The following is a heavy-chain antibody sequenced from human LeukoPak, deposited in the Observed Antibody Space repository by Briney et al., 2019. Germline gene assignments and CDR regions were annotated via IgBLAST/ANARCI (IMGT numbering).Heavy chain of an antibody. CDR3: ARGRQRYCSGGSCYDTYYFDY. V-gene: IGHV1-8*03. CDR1: GYTFTSYD. J-gene: IGHJ4*02. Sequence: ASVKVSCKASGYTFTSYDINWVRRATGQGLEWMGWMNPNSGNTGYAQKFQGRVTITRNTSISTAYMELSSLRSEDTTVYYCARGRQRYCSGGSCYDTYYFDYWGQGTLVTVSS. CDR2: MNPNSGNT. D-gene: IGHD2-15*01.